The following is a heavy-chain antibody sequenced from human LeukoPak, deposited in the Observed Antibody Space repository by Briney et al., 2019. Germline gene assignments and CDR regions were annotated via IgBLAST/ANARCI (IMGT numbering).Heavy chain of an antibody. V-gene: IGHV3-23*01. CDR2: ITGSGLSP. Sequence: PGGSLRLSCAASGFTFSSYAMSWVRQAPGKGLEGVSAITGSGLSPYLADSVKDRFIISRDNSKNTLYLQMNGLRAEDTAIYYCAKETTISGVVTAFDYWGQGTLVSVSS. CDR1: GFTFSSYA. J-gene: IGHJ4*02. CDR3: AKETTISGVVTAFDY. D-gene: IGHD3-3*01.